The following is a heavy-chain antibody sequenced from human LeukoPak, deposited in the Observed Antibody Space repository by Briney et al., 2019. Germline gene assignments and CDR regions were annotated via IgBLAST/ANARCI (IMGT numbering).Heavy chain of an antibody. J-gene: IGHJ4*02. V-gene: IGHV4-4*02. D-gene: IGHD5-12*01. Sequence: SGTLSLTCAVSGGSLNSTNWWSWVCQAPGKGLEWIGEIYHSGSTNYNPSLKSRVTISVDTSKNQFSLKLSSVTAADTAVYYCARPSHRRGYQGLDYWGQGTLVTVSS. CDR1: GGSLNSTNW. CDR3: ARPSHRRGYQGLDY. CDR2: IYHSGST.